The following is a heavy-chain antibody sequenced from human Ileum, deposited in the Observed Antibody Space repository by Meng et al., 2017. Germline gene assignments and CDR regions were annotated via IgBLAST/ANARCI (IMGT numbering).Heavy chain of an antibody. D-gene: IGHD2/OR15-2a*01. CDR3: ATNKNKKIDY. CDR1: GESISSSNW. V-gene: IGHV4-4*02. CDR2: IFHTGST. J-gene: IGHJ4*02. Sequence: QGEPQEAGPGLVGPSATRSLTCVGSGESISSSNWWNWVRQPPGKGLEWIGEIFHTGSTNYNPSLKSRVTISADKSKNQFSLNLSSVTAADTAVYYCATNKNKKIDYWGQGTLVTVSS.